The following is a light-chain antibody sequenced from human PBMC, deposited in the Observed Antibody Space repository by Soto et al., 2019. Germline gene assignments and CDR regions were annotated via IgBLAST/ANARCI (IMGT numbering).Light chain of an antibody. J-gene: IGLJ2*01. CDR2: SDN. CDR1: NSNIGDNS. V-gene: IGLV1-47*02. CDR3: AAWDDSLSGPL. Sequence: QSVLTQPPSASGTPGQVFTISCSGSNSNIGDNSVNWYQQLPGTAPKLLIYSDNRRPSGVPDRFSGSKSGTSASLAISGLRSEDEADYYCAAWDDSLSGPLFGGGTKVSVL.